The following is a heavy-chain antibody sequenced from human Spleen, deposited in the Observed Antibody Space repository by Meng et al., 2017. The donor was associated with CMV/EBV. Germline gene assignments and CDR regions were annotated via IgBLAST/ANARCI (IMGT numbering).Heavy chain of an antibody. CDR1: GYSFTNFW. Sequence: GGSLRLSCKGSGYSFTNFWIAWVRQMPGKGLEWMGIIYPGDSDTRYSPSFQGQVTISADKSISSAYLQWSSLKASDTAMYYCARQQYCSGSSCYMNWFDPWGQGTLVTVSS. V-gene: IGHV5-51*01. CDR3: ARQQYCSGSSCYMNWFDP. CDR2: IYPGDSDT. D-gene: IGHD2-15*01. J-gene: IGHJ5*02.